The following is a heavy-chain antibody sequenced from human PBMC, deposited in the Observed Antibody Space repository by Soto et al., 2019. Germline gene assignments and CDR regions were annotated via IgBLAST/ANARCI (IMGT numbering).Heavy chain of an antibody. CDR3: ARDDYGIYPY. Sequence: QVQLVQSGTEVKKPGASVKVSCKASGYTVTDYYIHWVRQAPGQGLEWMGWIDPKKGGTIYAQKYQDRVTMTRDTSIGTAYMDLSRLTSDDTALYYCARDDYGIYPYWGQGTLVTVSS. J-gene: IGHJ4*02. CDR2: IDPKKGGT. D-gene: IGHD1-26*01. CDR1: GYTVTDYY. V-gene: IGHV1-2*02.